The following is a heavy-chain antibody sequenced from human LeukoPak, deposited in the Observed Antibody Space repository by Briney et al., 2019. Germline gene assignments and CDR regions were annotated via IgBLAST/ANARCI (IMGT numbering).Heavy chain of an antibody. CDR3: ARAIDTFITGTELY. V-gene: IGHV3-66*01. J-gene: IGHJ4*02. D-gene: IGHD1-20*01. CDR1: GFTVTSNH. CDR2: IYTGGTT. Sequence: GGSLRLSCAASGFTVTSNHMNWVRQAPGKGLEWVSIIYTGGTTHYADSLKDRFTISRDDSINTLYLQMNSLRAEDTAVYYCARAIDTFITGTELYWGQGTLVTVSS.